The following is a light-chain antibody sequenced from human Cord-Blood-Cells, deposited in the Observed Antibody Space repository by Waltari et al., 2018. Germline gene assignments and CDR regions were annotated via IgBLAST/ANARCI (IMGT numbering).Light chain of an antibody. J-gene: IGKJ4*01. CDR2: DAS. V-gene: IGKV3-11*01. Sequence: EIVLTQSPAALSLSPGERATLSCRASQSVSSYLAWYQQKPGQAPRLLSYDASNRATGIPARFSGSGSGTDFTLTISSLEPEDFAVYYCQQRSNWLTFGGGTKVEIK. CDR3: QQRSNWLT. CDR1: QSVSSY.